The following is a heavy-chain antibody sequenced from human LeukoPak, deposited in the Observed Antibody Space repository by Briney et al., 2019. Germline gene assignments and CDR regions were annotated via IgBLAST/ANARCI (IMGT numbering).Heavy chain of an antibody. CDR1: GFTFSSYA. CDR3: ARDPGDCTNGVCYFYFQH. D-gene: IGHD2-8*01. V-gene: IGHV3-30-3*01. CDR2: ISYDGSNK. J-gene: IGHJ1*01. Sequence: PGRSLRLSCAASGFTFSSYAMHWVRQAPGKGLEWVAVISYDGSNKYYADSVKGRFTISRDNSKSTLYLQMNSLGAEDTAVYYCARDPGDCTNGVCYFYFQHWGQGTLVTVSS.